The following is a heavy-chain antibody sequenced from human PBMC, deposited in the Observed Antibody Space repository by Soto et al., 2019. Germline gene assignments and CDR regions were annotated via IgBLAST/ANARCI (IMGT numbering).Heavy chain of an antibody. V-gene: IGHV4-61*08. Sequence: SETLSLTCTVSGGSISSGDYHWSWIRQPPGKGLEWIGAVYYSGSTNYNPSLKSRVTISVDTSKNQFSLKLSSVTAADTAVYYCARDTRVGGANWFDPWGQGTLVTVYS. J-gene: IGHJ5*02. CDR3: ARDTRVGGANWFDP. CDR1: GGSISSGDYH. D-gene: IGHD3-10*01. CDR2: VYYSGST.